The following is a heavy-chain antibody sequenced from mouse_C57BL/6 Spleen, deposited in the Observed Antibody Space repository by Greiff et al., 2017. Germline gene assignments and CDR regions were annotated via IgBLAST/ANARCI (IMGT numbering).Heavy chain of an antibody. CDR2: IYPGSGST. J-gene: IGHJ1*03. Sequence: QVQLQQPGAELVKPGASVKMSCKASGYTFTSYWITWVKQRPGQGLEWIGDIYPGSGSTNYNEKFKSKATLTVDTSSSTAYMQLSSLTSEDSAVYYCARTREIYDGYLYWYFDVWGTGTTVTVSS. V-gene: IGHV1-55*01. CDR3: ARTREIYDGYLYWYFDV. CDR1: GYTFTSYW. D-gene: IGHD2-3*01.